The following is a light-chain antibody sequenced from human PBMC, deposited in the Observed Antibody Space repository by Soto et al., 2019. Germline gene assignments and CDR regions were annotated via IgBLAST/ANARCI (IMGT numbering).Light chain of an antibody. CDR2: WAS. V-gene: IGKV4-1*01. CDR1: QSVLYSSNNKNY. J-gene: IGKJ1*01. Sequence: DIVMTQSPDSLAVSLGERATINCKSSQSVLYSSNNKNYLAWYQQRPGQPPKLLIYWASTRESGVSGRFGGSGSGTDFTLTISILQAEDLAVYYCQQYYSPPWTFGQGTKVEI. CDR3: QQYYSPPWT.